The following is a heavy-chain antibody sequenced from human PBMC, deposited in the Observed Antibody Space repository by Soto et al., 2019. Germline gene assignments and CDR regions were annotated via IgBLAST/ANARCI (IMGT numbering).Heavy chain of an antibody. V-gene: IGHV4-30-4*01. D-gene: IGHD3-22*01. J-gene: IGHJ6*02. CDR1: GGSISSGDYY. CDR3: ARDQYYYDSSGPYGGYGMDV. CDR2: IYYSGST. Sequence: PSETLSLTCTVSGGSISSGDYYWSWIRQPPGKGLEWIGYIYYSGSTYYNPSLKSRVTISVDTSKNQFSLKLSSVTAADTAVYYCARDQYYYDSSGPYGGYGMDVWGQGTTVTVSS.